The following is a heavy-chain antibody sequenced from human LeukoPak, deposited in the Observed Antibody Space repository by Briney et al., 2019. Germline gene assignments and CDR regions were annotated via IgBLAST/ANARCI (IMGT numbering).Heavy chain of an antibody. Sequence: GGSLRLSCAASGFTFSSYAMSWVRQAPGKGLEWVSAISGSGGSTYYADSVRGRFTISRDNSKNTLYLQMNSLRAEDTAVYYCAKVLSSWYDMDVWGQGTTVTVSS. CDR1: GFTFSSYA. D-gene: IGHD6-13*01. CDR2: ISGSGGST. V-gene: IGHV3-23*01. CDR3: AKVLSSWYDMDV. J-gene: IGHJ6*02.